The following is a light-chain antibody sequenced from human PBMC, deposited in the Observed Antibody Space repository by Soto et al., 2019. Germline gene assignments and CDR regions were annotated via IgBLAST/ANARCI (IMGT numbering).Light chain of an antibody. CDR3: QQYNTWLWT. CDR1: QSVNAN. J-gene: IGKJ1*01. CDR2: GAS. V-gene: IGKV3-15*01. Sequence: EVVMTQSPATLSVSPGERATLSCRASQSVNANLAWYQQKPGQAPRLLIHGASNRATGIPARFSGSGFGTDINITISSLQSEDFGVYYCQQYNTWLWTFGQGTKVEI.